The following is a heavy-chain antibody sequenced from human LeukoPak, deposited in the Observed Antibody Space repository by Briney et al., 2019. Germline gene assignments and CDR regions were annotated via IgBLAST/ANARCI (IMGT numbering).Heavy chain of an antibody. CDR1: GYNFTSYW. Sequence: GESLQISCKGSGYNFTSYWIGWVRQMPGKGLEWMGIIYPGDSDNRYSPSFQGQVTISADKSISTPYLQWSSLKASDTAMYYCARDGNYYDSSGYYLHYWGQGTLVTVSS. V-gene: IGHV5-51*01. D-gene: IGHD3-22*01. J-gene: IGHJ4*02. CDR2: IYPGDSDN. CDR3: ARDGNYYDSSGYYLHY.